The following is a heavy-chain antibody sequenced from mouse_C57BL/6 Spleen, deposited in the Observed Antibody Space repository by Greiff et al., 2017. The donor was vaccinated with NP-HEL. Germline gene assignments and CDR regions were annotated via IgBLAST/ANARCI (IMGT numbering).Heavy chain of an antibody. D-gene: IGHD2-4*01. CDR3: AGYYPLYDYGAMDY. Sequence: EVQLVESGGGLVQPGGSLSLSCAASGFTFTEYYMSWVRQPPGKALEWLGFIRNKANGYTTEYSASVKGRFTTSRDNSQSILYLQMNALRAEDSATYYCAGYYPLYDYGAMDYWGQGTSVTVSS. CDR2: IRNKANGYTT. J-gene: IGHJ4*01. CDR1: GFTFTEYY. V-gene: IGHV7-3*01.